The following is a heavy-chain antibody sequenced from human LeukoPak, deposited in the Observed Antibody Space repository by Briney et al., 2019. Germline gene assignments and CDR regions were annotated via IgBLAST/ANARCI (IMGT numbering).Heavy chain of an antibody. CDR3: AKWDSYYNLWSGYYIF. J-gene: IGHJ4*02. CDR2: ISARGGRT. D-gene: IGHD3-3*01. CDR1: GFTFSTYA. Sequence: GGSLRLFCAASGFTFSTYAMSWVRQPPGQGLEGVSLISARGGRTFYADSVKGRLTISRDNSKNTLYLQVNSLRAEDTAVYYCAKWDSYYNLWSGYYIFWGQGTLVTVSS. V-gene: IGHV3-23*01.